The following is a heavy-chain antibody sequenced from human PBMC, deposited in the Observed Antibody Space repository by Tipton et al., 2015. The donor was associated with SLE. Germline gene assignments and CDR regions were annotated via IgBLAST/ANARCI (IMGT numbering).Heavy chain of an antibody. CDR1: GGSISSGSYY. V-gene: IGHV4-61*09. D-gene: IGHD3-16*01. Sequence: TLSLTCTVSGGSISSGSYYWSWIRQPAGKGLEWIGHIYTSGSTNYNPSLKSRVTISVDTSKNQFSLKLSSVTAADTAVYYCARDREFNWAGGRYFDLWGRGTLVTVSS. CDR2: IYTSGST. J-gene: IGHJ2*01. CDR3: ARDREFNWAGGRYFDL.